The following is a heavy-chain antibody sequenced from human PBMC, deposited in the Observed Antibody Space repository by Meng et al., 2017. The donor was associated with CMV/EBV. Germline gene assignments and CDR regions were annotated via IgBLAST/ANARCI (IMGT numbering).Heavy chain of an antibody. CDR3: ARDSRILYGMDV. CDR1: GFTFSSYG. Sequence: GESLKISCAASGFTFSSYGMHWVRQAPGKGLEWVAFIRYDGSNKYYADSVKGRFTISRDNSKNTLYLQMNSLRAEDTAVYYCARDSRILYGMDVWGQGTTVTVSS. J-gene: IGHJ6*02. CDR2: IRYDGSNK. V-gene: IGHV3-30*02. D-gene: IGHD2-15*01.